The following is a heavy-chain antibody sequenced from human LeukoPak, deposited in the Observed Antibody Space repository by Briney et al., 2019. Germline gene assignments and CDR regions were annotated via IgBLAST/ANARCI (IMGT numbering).Heavy chain of an antibody. J-gene: IGHJ6*02. CDR2: IGNDGRMM. CDR1: GFTLSSHP. D-gene: IGHD3-22*01. V-gene: IGHV3-48*03. CDR3: ARDASHFDSSGYFHNYCYGMDV. Sequence: GGSLRLSCAASGFTLSSHPMNWVRQAPGKGLEWVSYIGNDGRMMYYADSVKGRFTISRDSAKNSLYLQMNSLGADDTAVYYYARDASHFDSSGYFHNYCYGMDVWGQGTTVTVSS.